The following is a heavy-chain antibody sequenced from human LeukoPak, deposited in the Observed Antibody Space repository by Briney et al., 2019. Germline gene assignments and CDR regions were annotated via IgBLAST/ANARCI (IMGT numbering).Heavy chain of an antibody. CDR1: GYTFTSYY. D-gene: IGHD2-2*01. CDR3: ARFGVPAASLEGYYFDY. Sequence: ASVKVSCKASGYTFTSYYMHWVRQAPGQGLEWMGIINPSGGSTSYAQKFQGRVTMTRDTSTSTVYMELSSLRSEDTAVYYCARFGVPAASLEGYYFDYWGQGTLVTVSS. V-gene: IGHV1-46*01. CDR2: INPSGGST. J-gene: IGHJ4*02.